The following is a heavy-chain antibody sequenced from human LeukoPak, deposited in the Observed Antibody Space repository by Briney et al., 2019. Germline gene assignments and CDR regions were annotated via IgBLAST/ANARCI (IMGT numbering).Heavy chain of an antibody. J-gene: IGHJ4*02. D-gene: IGHD3-10*01. V-gene: IGHV3-23*01. CDR3: AKDRCGAGSYFDF. Sequence: PGGSLRLSCAASGFTFSSYAMSWVRQAPGKGLEWVSAISGSGGSTYYADSVKGRFTISSDNSKNTLYLQMNSLRAEDTAVYYCAKDRCGAGSYFDFGGEGTLDTVSS. CDR1: GFTFSSYA. CDR2: ISGSGGST.